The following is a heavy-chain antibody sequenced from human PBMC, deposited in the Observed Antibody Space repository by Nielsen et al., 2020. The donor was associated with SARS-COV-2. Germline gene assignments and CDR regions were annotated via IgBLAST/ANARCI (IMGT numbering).Heavy chain of an antibody. CDR1: GYTLTELS. Sequence: ASVKVSCKVSGYTLTELSMHWVRQAPGQGLEWMGRINPNSGGTNYAQKFQGRVTMTRDTSISTAYMELSRLRSDDTAVYYCARDLLGAAYYDILTGYSDWFDPWGQGTLVTVSS. V-gene: IGHV1-2*06. CDR2: INPNSGGT. CDR3: ARDLLGAAYYDILTGYSDWFDP. J-gene: IGHJ5*02. D-gene: IGHD3-9*01.